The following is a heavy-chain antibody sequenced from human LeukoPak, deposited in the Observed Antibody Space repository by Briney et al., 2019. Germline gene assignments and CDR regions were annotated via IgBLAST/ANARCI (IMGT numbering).Heavy chain of an antibody. Sequence: GGSLRLSCAASEFTFSSNVMSWVRQAPGKGLEWVSGISGSGGTTYYADPVQGRFTISRDNSKNTLYLQMNSLRADDTAVYYCARRQGDAFDIWGQGTMVTVSS. CDR1: EFTFSSNV. D-gene: IGHD1-1*01. CDR2: ISGSGGTT. V-gene: IGHV3-23*01. J-gene: IGHJ3*02. CDR3: ARRQGDAFDI.